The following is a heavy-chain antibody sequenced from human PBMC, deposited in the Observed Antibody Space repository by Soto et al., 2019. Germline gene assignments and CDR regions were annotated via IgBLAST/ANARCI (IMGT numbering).Heavy chain of an antibody. J-gene: IGHJ4*02. CDR3: ARVGGLAARTFDY. CDR1: GGTVASSHW. V-gene: IGHV4-4*02. D-gene: IGHD6-6*01. CDR2: VYHTGDT. Sequence: PSETLSLTCGVSGGTVASSHWWSWVRQSPSRGLEWIGNVYHTGDTNFNPSLQSRVTFSVDKSNNQFSLNLRSMSPADTAVYYCARVGGLAARTFDYWGPGTLVTVSS.